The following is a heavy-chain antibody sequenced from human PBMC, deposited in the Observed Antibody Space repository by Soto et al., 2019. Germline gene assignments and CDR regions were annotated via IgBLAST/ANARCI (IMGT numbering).Heavy chain of an antibody. CDR1: GYTFSSFD. CDR3: ARGLGGRNWFDP. J-gene: IGHJ5*02. CDR2: MSPKNGPT. V-gene: IGHV1-8*01. Sequence: QVRLVQSGAEVKKPGASVKVSCKASGYTFSSFDINWVRQAPGQGLEWMGWMSPKNGPTASAQRFEGRITMTKNTSKSTAYLELSSLIFEDTAVYFCARGLGGRNWFDPWGQGTLVTVSS. D-gene: IGHD3-16*01.